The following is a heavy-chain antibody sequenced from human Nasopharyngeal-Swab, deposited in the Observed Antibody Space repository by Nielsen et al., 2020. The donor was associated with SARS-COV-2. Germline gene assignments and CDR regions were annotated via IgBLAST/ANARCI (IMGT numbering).Heavy chain of an antibody. V-gene: IGHV1-58*02. CDR1: GFTFTSSA. CDR2: IVVGSGNT. J-gene: IGHJ3*02. CDR3: AAPYCSSTSCSDAFDI. D-gene: IGHD2-2*01. Sequence: SVTVSCKASGFTFTSSAMQWVRQARGLRLEWIGWIVVGSGNTNYAQKFQERVTITRDMSTSTAYMELSSLRSEDTAVYYCAAPYCSSTSCSDAFDIWGQGTMVTVSS.